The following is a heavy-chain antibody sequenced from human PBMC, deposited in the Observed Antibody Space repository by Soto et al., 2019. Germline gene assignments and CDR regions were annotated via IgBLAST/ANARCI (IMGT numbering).Heavy chain of an antibody. CDR2: IYYSGST. CDR1: GGSISSSSYY. V-gene: IGHV4-39*07. D-gene: IGHD7-27*01. Sequence: TLSLTCTVSGGSISSSSYYWGWIRQPPGKGLEWIGSIYYSGSTYYNPSLKSRVTISVDTSKNQFSLKLSSVTAADTAVYYCARVLGNDAFDIWGQGTLVTISS. J-gene: IGHJ3*02. CDR3: ARVLGNDAFDI.